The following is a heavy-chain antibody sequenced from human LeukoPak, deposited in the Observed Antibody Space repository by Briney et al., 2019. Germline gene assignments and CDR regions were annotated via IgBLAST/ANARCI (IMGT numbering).Heavy chain of an antibody. CDR2: ISYDGSNK. Sequence: GGSLRLSCAASGFTFSNYGMHWVRQVPGKGLEWVAVISYDGSNKYYADSVKGRFTFSRDNSKNTLYLQMNSLRAEDTAVYYCAKDRAELLWFGEPSPFDYWGQGTLVTVSS. J-gene: IGHJ4*02. D-gene: IGHD3-10*01. CDR3: AKDRAELLWFGEPSPFDY. V-gene: IGHV3-30*18. CDR1: GFTFSNYG.